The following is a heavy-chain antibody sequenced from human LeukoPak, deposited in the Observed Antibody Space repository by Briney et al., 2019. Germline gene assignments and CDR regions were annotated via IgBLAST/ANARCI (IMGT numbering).Heavy chain of an antibody. CDR3: ARVSPVLRFLEWYDTGYYFDY. J-gene: IGHJ4*02. CDR2: IKQDGSEK. Sequence: GGSLRLSCAASGFTFSSYWMSWVRQAPGKGLEWVANIKQDGSEKYYVDSVKGRFTISRDNAKNSLYLQMNSLRAEDTAVNYCARVSPVLRFLEWYDTGYYFDYWGQGTLVTVSS. V-gene: IGHV3-7*01. CDR1: GFTFSSYW. D-gene: IGHD3-3*01.